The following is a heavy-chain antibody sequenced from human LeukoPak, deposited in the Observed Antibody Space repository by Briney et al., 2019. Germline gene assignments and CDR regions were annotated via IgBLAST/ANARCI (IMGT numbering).Heavy chain of an antibody. J-gene: IGHJ3*02. CDR3: ARGGRFGGHDAFDI. V-gene: IGHV4-30-2*01. Sequence: SQTLSLTCTVSGGSISSGGYYWSWIRQPPGKGLEWIGYIYHSGSTYYNPSLKSRVTISVDTSKNQFSLRLSSVTAADTAVYYCARGGRFGGHDAFDIWGQGTMVTVSS. CDR1: GGSISSGGYY. D-gene: IGHD3-10*01. CDR2: IYHSGST.